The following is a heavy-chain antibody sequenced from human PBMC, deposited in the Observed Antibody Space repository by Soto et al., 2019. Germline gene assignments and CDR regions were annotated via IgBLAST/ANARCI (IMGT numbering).Heavy chain of an antibody. CDR3: ARRIQVRSLEWWYGMDV. Sequence: ASVKVSCKASGYTFTSYGISWVRQAPGQGLEWMGWISAYKGNTNYAQKLQGRVTMTTDTSTSTAYMELRSLRSDDTAVYYCARRIQVRSLEWWYGMDVWGQGTTVTVSS. V-gene: IGHV1-18*04. D-gene: IGHD3-3*01. J-gene: IGHJ6*02. CDR1: GYTFTSYG. CDR2: ISAYKGNT.